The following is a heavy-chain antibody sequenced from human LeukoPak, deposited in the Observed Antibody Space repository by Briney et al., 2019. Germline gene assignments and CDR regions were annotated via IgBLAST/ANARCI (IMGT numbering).Heavy chain of an antibody. CDR2: ITDNGVNT. CDR3: AKDASARPSDY. D-gene: IGHD3-3*01. J-gene: IGHJ4*02. V-gene: IGHV3-23*01. CDR1: GFTFSSYA. Sequence: GGSLRLSCAASGFTFSSYAMSWFRQAPGEGLGWVSFITDNGVNTYSADSVKGRFTISRDNSKNTLYLQMNSLRAEDTAIYYCAKDASARPSDYWGPGTLVTVSS.